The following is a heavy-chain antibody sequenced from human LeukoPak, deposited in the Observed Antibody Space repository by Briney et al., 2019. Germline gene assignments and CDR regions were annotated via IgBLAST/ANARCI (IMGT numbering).Heavy chain of an antibody. J-gene: IGHJ5*02. CDR3: ARGLGSGYSPFDP. CDR1: GGSISSGGYY. CDR2: IYYSGST. Sequence: SQTLSLTCTVSGGSISSGGYYWSWIRQHPGKGLEWIGYIYYSGSTYYNPSLKSRITISVDTSKNQFSLKLSSVTAADTAVYYCARGLGSGYSPFDPWGQGTLVTVSS. V-gene: IGHV4-30-4*08. D-gene: IGHD3-22*01.